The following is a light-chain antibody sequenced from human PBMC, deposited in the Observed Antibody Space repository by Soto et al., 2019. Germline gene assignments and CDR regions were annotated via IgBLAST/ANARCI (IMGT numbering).Light chain of an antibody. J-gene: IGLJ1*01. CDR2: DVT. CDR1: RSDVGDYNY. CDR3: CSYAGSSTYV. Sequence: QSALTQPRSVSGSPGQSVTLSCTGTRSDVGDYNYVSWYQQHPGKAPKLLIFDVTERHSGIPDRFSGSKSGNTASLTISGLQAEDEADYYCCSYAGSSTYVFGTGTKGTVL. V-gene: IGLV2-11*01.